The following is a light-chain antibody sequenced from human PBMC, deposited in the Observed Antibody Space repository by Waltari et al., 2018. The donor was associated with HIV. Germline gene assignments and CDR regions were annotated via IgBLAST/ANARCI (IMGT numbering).Light chain of an antibody. Sequence: QSVLTQPPSASGTPGPRVTISCSGSSSNIGSNYVYWYPQLPGTAPKLLIYRNNQRPSGVPDRFSGSKSGTSASLAISGLRSEDETNYYCAAWDDSLSGLVFGGGTKLTVL. CDR1: SSNIGSNY. CDR2: RNN. J-gene: IGLJ3*02. V-gene: IGLV1-47*01. CDR3: AAWDDSLSGLV.